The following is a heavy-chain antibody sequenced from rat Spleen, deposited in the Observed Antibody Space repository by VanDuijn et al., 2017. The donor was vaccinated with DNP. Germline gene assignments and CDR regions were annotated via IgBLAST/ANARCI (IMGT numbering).Heavy chain of an antibody. CDR3: ARGSITTFDY. J-gene: IGHJ2*01. Sequence: EVQLVESGGGLVQPGRSLKLSCAASGFTFSNYDMAWVRQAPTKGLEWVECISYDGGRTYYRDSVKGRFTISRDNAKSTLYLQMNSLRSEDMATYYCARGSITTFDYWGQGVMVTVSS. V-gene: IGHV5-22*01. CDR2: ISYDGGRT. CDR1: GFTFSNYD. D-gene: IGHD1-5*01.